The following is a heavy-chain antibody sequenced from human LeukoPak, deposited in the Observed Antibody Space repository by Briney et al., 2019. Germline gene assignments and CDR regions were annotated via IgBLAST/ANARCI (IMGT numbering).Heavy chain of an antibody. CDR2: ISSSGSSI. CDR1: GFTFSSYA. CDR3: ARDSGSLDY. Sequence: GGSLRLSCAASGFTFSSYAMSWVRQAPGKGLEWVSAISSSGSSIYYADSVKGRFTISRDNAKNSLYLQLNSLRAEDTAVYYCARDSGSLDYWGQGTLVTVSS. D-gene: IGHD1-26*01. V-gene: IGHV3-21*01. J-gene: IGHJ4*02.